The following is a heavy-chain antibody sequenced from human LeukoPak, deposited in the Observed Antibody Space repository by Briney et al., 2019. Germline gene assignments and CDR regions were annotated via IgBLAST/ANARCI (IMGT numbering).Heavy chain of an antibody. CDR1: GGSISINSYY. V-gene: IGHV4-39*07. CDR3: ARTKRRLLAPARNWFDP. D-gene: IGHD2-15*01. CDR2: IYYTGTT. Sequence: PSETLSLTCTVSGGSISINSYYWAWIRQPPGKGLEWIGSIYYTGTTYYNPSLKNRVTISVDTSKNQFSLKLSSVTAADTAVYYCARTKRRLLAPARNWFDPWGQGTLVTVSS. J-gene: IGHJ5*02.